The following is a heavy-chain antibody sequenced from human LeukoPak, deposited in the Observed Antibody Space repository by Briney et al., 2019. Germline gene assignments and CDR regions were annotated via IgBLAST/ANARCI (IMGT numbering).Heavy chain of an antibody. CDR2: IIPILGIA. J-gene: IGHJ2*01. CDR3: AREVVVPAAQGYFDL. V-gene: IGHV1-69*04. D-gene: IGHD2-2*01. CDR1: GGTFSSYA. Sequence: SVKVSCKASGGTFSSYAISWVRQAPGQGLEWMGRIIPILGIANYAQKFQGRVTITADKSTSTAYMELSSLRSEDTAVYYCAREVVVPAAQGYFDLWGRGTLVTVSS.